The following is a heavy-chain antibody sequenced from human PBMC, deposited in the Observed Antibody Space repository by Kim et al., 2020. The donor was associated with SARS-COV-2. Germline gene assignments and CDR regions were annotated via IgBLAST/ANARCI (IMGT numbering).Heavy chain of an antibody. Sequence: GGSLRLSCAASGFTFRSYSMNWVRQAPGKGLEWVSYISNTSSTMFYADSAKGRFTISRDNAKNSLYLQMNSLRDEDTAVYYCASLYSSRPEGYFYYGMDV. CDR2: ISNTSSTM. J-gene: IGHJ6*01. V-gene: IGHV3-48*02. CDR3: ASLYSSRPEGYFYYGMDV. CDR1: GFTFRSYS. D-gene: IGHD6-13*01.